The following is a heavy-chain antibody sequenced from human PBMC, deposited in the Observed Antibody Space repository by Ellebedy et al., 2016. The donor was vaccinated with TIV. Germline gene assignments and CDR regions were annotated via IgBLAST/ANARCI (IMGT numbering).Heavy chain of an antibody. J-gene: IGHJ6*02. CDR3: ARGVAARYFGTREKTQRNGLDV. Sequence: MPSETLSLTFAVYGWSLSGSYWAWIRHPPGNGLEWTGEINHSGSPNHNPSFKGRVTISLDTSKNQFSLKLSSVTAAYTAVYYCARGVAARYFGTREKTQRNGLDVWGQGTTVTVSS. CDR2: INHSGSP. CDR1: GWSLSGSY. V-gene: IGHV4-34*01. D-gene: IGHD3-9*01.